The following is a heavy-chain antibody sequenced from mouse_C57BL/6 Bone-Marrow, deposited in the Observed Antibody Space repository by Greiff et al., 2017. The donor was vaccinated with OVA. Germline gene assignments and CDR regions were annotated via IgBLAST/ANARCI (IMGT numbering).Heavy chain of an antibody. D-gene: IGHD4-1*01. J-gene: IGHJ2*01. Sequence: EVKLQQSGPELVKPGASVKISCKASGYTFTDYYMNWVKQSHGKSLEWIGDINPNNGGTSYNQKFKGKATLTVDKSSSTAYMELRSLTSEDSAVYYCARGWDGDYWGQGTTLTVSS. V-gene: IGHV1-26*01. CDR2: INPNNGGT. CDR3: ARGWDGDY. CDR1: GYTFTDYY.